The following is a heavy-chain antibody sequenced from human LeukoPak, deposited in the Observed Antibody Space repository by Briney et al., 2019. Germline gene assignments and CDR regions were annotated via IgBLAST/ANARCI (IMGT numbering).Heavy chain of an antibody. CDR1: GFTFRSYN. J-gene: IGHJ4*02. CDR3: ARDEIDSSGWYYFDY. V-gene: IGHV3-21*01. Sequence: GGSLLLSCAASGFTFRSYNMNWVRQAPGEELEWVSSISSSSSYIYYADSVKGRFTISRDNAKNSLYLQMNSLIAEDTAVYYCARDEIDSSGWYYFDYWGQGTLVTVSS. CDR2: ISSSSSYI. D-gene: IGHD6-19*01.